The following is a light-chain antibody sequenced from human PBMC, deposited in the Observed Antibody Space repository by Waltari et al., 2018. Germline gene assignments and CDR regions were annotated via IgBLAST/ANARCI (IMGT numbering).Light chain of an antibody. CDR2: NDK. CDR1: ALPKQY. Sequence: SYVLTQPPSLSVSPGQTARITCSGDALPKQYGCWYQQKPGQAPVMIIYNDKERPSAIPDRFSGSSSGTTVTLIISGVRAEDEADYYCQSIDASGVYYVFGGGTKLTVL. CDR3: QSIDASGVYYV. V-gene: IGLV3-25*03. J-gene: IGLJ1*01.